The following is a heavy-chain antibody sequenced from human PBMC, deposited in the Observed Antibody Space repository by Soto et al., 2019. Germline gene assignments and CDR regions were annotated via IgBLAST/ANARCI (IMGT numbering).Heavy chain of an antibody. J-gene: IGHJ5*02. V-gene: IGHV4-61*01. Sequence: SETLSLTCTVSGGSVSSGSYYWSWIRQPPGKGLEWIGYISDSGSTNYTPSLKSRVTISVDTSKNQFSLKLSSVAAADTAVYYCARDSRYSSGWYPGYNWFDPWGQGALVTVSS. CDR2: ISDSGST. D-gene: IGHD6-19*01. CDR1: GGSVSSGSYY. CDR3: ARDSRYSSGWYPGYNWFDP.